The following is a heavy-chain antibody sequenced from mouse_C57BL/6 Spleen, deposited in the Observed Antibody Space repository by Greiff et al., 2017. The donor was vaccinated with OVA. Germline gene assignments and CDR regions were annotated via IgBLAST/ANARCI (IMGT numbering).Heavy chain of an antibody. D-gene: IGHD2-4*01. Sequence: EVKLMESGGDLVKPGGSLKLSCAASGFTFSSYGMSWVRQTPDKRLEWVATISSGGSYTYYPDSVKGRFNISRDNAKNTLYLQMSSLKSEDTAMYYCARPNYDYDGYYLDYWGQGTTLTVSS. CDR2: ISSGGSYT. J-gene: IGHJ2*01. CDR3: ARPNYDYDGYYLDY. V-gene: IGHV5-6*01. CDR1: GFTFSSYG.